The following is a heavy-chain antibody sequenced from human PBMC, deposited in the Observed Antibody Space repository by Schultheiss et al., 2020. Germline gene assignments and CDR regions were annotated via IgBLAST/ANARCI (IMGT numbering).Heavy chain of an antibody. V-gene: IGHV1-69*06. CDR1: GGTFSSYA. CDR2: IIPIFGTA. CDR3: ARCGDPWVDLAAAGVYYYYGMDV. D-gene: IGHD6-13*01. Sequence: SVKVSCKASGGTFSSYAISWVRQAPGQGLEWMGGIIPIFGTANYAQKFQGRVTITADKSTSTAYMELSSLRSEDTAVYYCARCGDPWVDLAAAGVYYYYGMDVWGQGTTVTVSS. J-gene: IGHJ6*02.